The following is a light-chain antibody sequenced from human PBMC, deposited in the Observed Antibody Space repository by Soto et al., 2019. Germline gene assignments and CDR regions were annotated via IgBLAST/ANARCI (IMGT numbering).Light chain of an antibody. CDR2: DVS. CDR3: SSYTSRSTLGV. Sequence: QAVVTQPASVSGSPGQSITISCTGTNSDIGGYNYVSWYQHHPGKAPKLMIYDVSNRPSGVSYRFSGSKSGNTASLTISGLQAEDEADYYCSSYTSRSTLGVFGGGTKLTVL. CDR1: NSDIGGYNY. J-gene: IGLJ2*01. V-gene: IGLV2-14*03.